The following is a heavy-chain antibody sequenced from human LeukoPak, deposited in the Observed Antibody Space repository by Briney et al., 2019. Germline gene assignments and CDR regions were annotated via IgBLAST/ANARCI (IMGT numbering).Heavy chain of an antibody. CDR3: ARPHFGTVGPNAYDY. J-gene: IGHJ4*01. V-gene: IGHV5-51*01. CDR2: IYPGDSDT. D-gene: IGHD1/OR15-1a*01. Sequence: ESPKISCKGSGYSYTSYWIGWVRQMPGKGLEWMWIIYPGDSDTRYSPSFQGQVTISPDKSIRTAYLQWSSLKAPHTAMSCCARPHFGTVGPNAYDYWGQGSLVTASS. CDR1: GYSYTSYW.